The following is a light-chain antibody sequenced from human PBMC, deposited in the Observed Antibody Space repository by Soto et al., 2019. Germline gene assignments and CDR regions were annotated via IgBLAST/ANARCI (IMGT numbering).Light chain of an antibody. CDR3: MQALQAPPT. V-gene: IGKV2-28*01. CDR2: LGS. J-gene: IGKJ1*01. CDR1: QSLLHSNGYNY. Sequence: DVVMTQSPLSLPVTPGEPASISCRSSQSLLHSNGYNYLDWYLQKPGQSPQLLIYLGSNRASGVPDRVSGSGSGTDFTLNISRVEAEDVEVYYCMQALQAPPTFGQGTKVEIK.